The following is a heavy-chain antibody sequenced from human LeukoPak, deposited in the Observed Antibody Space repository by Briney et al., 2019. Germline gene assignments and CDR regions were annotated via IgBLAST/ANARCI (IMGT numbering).Heavy chain of an antibody. V-gene: IGHV3-33*01. D-gene: IGHD6-13*01. J-gene: IGHJ4*02. Sequence: GGSLRLSCAASAFTFSSYGMHWVRQAPGKGLEWVAVIWYDGSNKYYADSVKGRFTISRDNSKNTLYLQMNSLRAEDTAVYYCARVGGTGYSSSWELDYWGQGTLVTVSS. CDR2: IWYDGSNK. CDR1: AFTFSSYG. CDR3: ARVGGTGYSSSWELDY.